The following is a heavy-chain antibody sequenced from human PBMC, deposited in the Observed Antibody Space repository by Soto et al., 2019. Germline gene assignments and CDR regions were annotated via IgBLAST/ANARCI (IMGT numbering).Heavy chain of an antibody. V-gene: IGHV1-8*01. D-gene: IGHD1-26*01. CDR3: ARGLDYSYYYYYMDV. CDR2: MNPNSGNT. J-gene: IGHJ6*03. Sequence: ASVKVSCKASGYTFTIYDINWVLQATGQGLEWMGWMNPNSGNTGYAQKFQGRVTMTRNTSISTAYMELSSLRSEDTAVYYCARGLDYSYYYYYMDVWGKGTTVTVSS. CDR1: GYTFTIYD.